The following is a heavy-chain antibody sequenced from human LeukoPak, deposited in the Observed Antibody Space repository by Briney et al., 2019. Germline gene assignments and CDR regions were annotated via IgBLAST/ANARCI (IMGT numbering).Heavy chain of an antibody. D-gene: IGHD5-24*01. Sequence: GSSVKVSCKASGGTFTFGTGGVTWVRQASGQRLEWLGGIIPLFDSPHYAPNFQGRLTITADRFSGVAYMDLSSLSSEDTAVYYCARAYIVNTNGDNVYYYMDVWGTGDTVTVSS. V-gene: IGHV1-69*06. CDR2: IIPLFDSP. CDR1: GGTFTFGTGG. CDR3: ARAYIVNTNGDNVYYYMDV. J-gene: IGHJ6*03.